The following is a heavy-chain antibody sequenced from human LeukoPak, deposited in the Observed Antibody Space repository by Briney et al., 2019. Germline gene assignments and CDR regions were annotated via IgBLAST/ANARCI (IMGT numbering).Heavy chain of an antibody. Sequence: SETLSLTCTVSGGSISSYYWSWIRQPAGKGLEWIGRIYTSGSTNYNPSLKSRVTMSVDTSKNQFSLKLSSVTAADTAVYYCARDIREYCSGGSCYRGGPISYYYDYYMDVWGKGTTVTVSS. CDR2: IYTSGST. D-gene: IGHD2-15*01. J-gene: IGHJ6*03. V-gene: IGHV4-4*07. CDR3: ARDIREYCSGGSCYRGGPISYYYDYYMDV. CDR1: GGSISSYY.